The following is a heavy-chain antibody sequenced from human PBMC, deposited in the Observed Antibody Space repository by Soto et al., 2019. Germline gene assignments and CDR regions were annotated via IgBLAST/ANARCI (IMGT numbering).Heavy chain of an antibody. V-gene: IGHV3-66*01. CDR1: GFTFSSNY. Sequence: GGSLRLSCAASGFTFSSNYMSWVRQAPGKGLEWVSVIYSGGSTYYADSVKGRFTISRDNSKNTLYLQMNSLRAEDTAVYYCARANDEGCFDYWGQGTLVTVSS. J-gene: IGHJ4*02. CDR2: IYSGGST. D-gene: IGHD3-16*01. CDR3: ARANDEGCFDY.